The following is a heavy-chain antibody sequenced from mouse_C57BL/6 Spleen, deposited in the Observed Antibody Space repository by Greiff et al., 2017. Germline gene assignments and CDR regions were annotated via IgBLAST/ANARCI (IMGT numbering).Heavy chain of an antibody. Sequence: VQLQQSGAELARPGASVKLSCKASGYTFTSYGISWVKQRTGPGLEWIGEIYPRSGNTYYNEKFKGKATLTADKSSSTAYMELRSLTSEDSAVYFCARSPLMTTVVASFDYWGQGTTLTVSS. CDR2: IYPRSGNT. J-gene: IGHJ2*01. CDR1: GYTFTSYG. D-gene: IGHD1-1*01. V-gene: IGHV1-81*01. CDR3: ARSPLMTTVVASFDY.